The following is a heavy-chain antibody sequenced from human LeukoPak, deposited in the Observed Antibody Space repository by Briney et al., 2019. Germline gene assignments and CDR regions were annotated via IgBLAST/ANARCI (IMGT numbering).Heavy chain of an antibody. D-gene: IGHD3-22*01. Sequence: GESLKISCKGSGYSFPSYWIGWVRQMAGKGLEWMGIVNPGDSDTIYSPSFQGQVTISVDKSINTAYLQWSSLKASDTAMYYCARHRQYYYDSSGYYGGGPDYWGQGTLVTVSS. CDR1: GYSFPSYW. J-gene: IGHJ4*02. V-gene: IGHV5-51*01. CDR2: VNPGDSDT. CDR3: ARHRQYYYDSSGYYGGGPDY.